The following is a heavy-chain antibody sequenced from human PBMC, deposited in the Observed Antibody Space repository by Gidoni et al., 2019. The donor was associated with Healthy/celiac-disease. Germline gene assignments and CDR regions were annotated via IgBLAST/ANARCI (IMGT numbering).Heavy chain of an antibody. J-gene: IGHJ4*02. CDR2: IKHSGST. CDR3: ARGITIFGVVSRFDY. D-gene: IGHD3-3*01. CDR1: GGSFSGYY. Sequence: QVQLQQGGAGRLKPSETLYLTCDVSGGSFSGYYWSWIRQPPGKGLEWIGEIKHSGSTNYNPSLKSRVTISVDTSKNQFSLKLISVTAADTAVYYCARGITIFGVVSRFDYWGQGTLVTVSS. V-gene: IGHV4-34*01.